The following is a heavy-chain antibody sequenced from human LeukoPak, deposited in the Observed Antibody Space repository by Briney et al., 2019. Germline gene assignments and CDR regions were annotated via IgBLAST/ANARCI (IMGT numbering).Heavy chain of an antibody. D-gene: IGHD4-17*01. V-gene: IGHV4-59*12. CDR3: ARDHTVTTGWFDP. J-gene: IGHJ5*02. CDR1: GGSISSYY. Sequence: SETLSLTCTVSGGSISSYYWSWIRQPPGKGLEWIAYIYYSGSTNYNPSLKSRVTISVDTSKNQFSLKMSSVTAADTAVYYCARDHTVTTGWFDPWGQGTLVTVST. CDR2: IYYSGST.